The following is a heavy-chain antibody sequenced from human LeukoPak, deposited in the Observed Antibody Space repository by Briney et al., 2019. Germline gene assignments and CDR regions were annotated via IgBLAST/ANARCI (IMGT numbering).Heavy chain of an antibody. CDR3: ARRHYDFWSGYYYYYYYYMDV. CDR1: GGSFSGYY. D-gene: IGHD3-3*01. V-gene: IGHV4-34*01. CDR2: INHSGST. J-gene: IGHJ6*03. Sequence: SETLSLTCAVYGGSFSGYYWSWIRQPPGKGLEWIGEINHSGSTNYNPSLKSRVTISVDTSKNQFSLKLSSVTAADTAVYYCARRHYDFWSGYYYYYYYYMDVWGKGTTDTVSS.